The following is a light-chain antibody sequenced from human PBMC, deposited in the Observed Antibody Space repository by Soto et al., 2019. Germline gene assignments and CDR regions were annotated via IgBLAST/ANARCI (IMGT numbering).Light chain of an antibody. CDR1: QSVSSSY. CDR2: GAS. J-gene: IGKJ1*01. CDR3: QQYYSYPRT. Sequence: VLTQSPGTVSLSPGERATLSFRXSQSVSSSYLAWYQQKPGQAPRLLIYGASSRATGIPDRFSGSGSGTDFTLTISRLEPEDFATYYCQQYYSYPRTFGQGTKVDIK. V-gene: IGKV3-20*01.